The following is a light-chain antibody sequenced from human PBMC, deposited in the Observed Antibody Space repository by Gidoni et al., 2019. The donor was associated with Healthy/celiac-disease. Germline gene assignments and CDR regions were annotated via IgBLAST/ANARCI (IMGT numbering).Light chain of an antibody. J-gene: IGLJ3*02. CDR1: SSDVGSYNL. CDR2: EVS. V-gene: IGLV2-23*02. Sequence: QSALTQPASLSGSPGQSITISCTGTSSDVGSYNLVSWYQQYPGKAPKLMMYEVSKRPSGVSNRFSGSKSGNTASLTISGLQAEDEADYYCCSYAGSSTPWVFGGGTKLTVL. CDR3: CSYAGSSTPWV.